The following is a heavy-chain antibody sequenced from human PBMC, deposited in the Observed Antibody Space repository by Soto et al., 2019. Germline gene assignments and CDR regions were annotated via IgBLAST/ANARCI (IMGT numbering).Heavy chain of an antibody. V-gene: IGHV3-30-3*01. CDR3: ARDRLRYNWNDFPYYYSGMDV. J-gene: IGHJ6*02. CDR1: GFTFSSYA. CDR2: ISYDGSNK. D-gene: IGHD1-1*01. Sequence: QVQLVESGGGVVQPGRSLRLSCAASGFTFSSYAMHWVRQAPGKGLEWVAVISYDGSNKYYADSVKGRFTISRDNSKNTLYLQMNSLRAEDTAVYYCARDRLRYNWNDFPYYYSGMDVWGQGNTVTVSS.